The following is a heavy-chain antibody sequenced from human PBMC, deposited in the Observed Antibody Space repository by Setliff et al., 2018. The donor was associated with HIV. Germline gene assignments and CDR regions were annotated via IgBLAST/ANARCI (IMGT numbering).Heavy chain of an antibody. CDR3: AREVGITVFGVVGYFDY. CDR2: TSGNNANT. V-gene: IGHV1-18*01. Sequence: GASVKVSCKASGYTFTNYGISWVRQAPGQGLEWMGWTSGNNANTNYAQKFQDRLTMTTDTSTTTAYMELRRLKSDDTGVYFCAREVGITVFGVVGYFDYWGQGTLVTVSS. D-gene: IGHD3-3*01. J-gene: IGHJ4*02. CDR1: GYTFTNYG.